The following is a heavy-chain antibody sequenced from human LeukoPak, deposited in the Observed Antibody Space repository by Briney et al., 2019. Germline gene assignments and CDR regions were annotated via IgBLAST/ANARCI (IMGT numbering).Heavy chain of an antibody. CDR1: GGSISSGSYY. Sequence: SQTPSLTCTVSGGSISSGSYYWSWIRQPAGKGLEWIGRIYTSGSTNYNPSLKSRVTISVDTSKNQFSLKLSSVTAADTAVYYCARARITIFGVVNWFDPWGQGTLVTVSS. D-gene: IGHD3-3*01. J-gene: IGHJ5*02. V-gene: IGHV4-61*02. CDR3: ARARITIFGVVNWFDP. CDR2: IYTSGST.